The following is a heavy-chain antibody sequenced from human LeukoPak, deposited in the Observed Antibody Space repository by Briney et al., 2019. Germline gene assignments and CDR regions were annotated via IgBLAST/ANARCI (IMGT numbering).Heavy chain of an antibody. CDR2: IRYDGSNK. Sequence: PGRSLRLSCAASGFTFSSYGMHWVRQAPGKGLEWVAFIRYDGSNKYYADSVKGRFTISRDNSKNTLYLQMNSLRAEDTAVYYCAKDRYCSSTSCPNWFDPWGQGTLVTVSS. CDR3: AKDRYCSSTSCPNWFDP. CDR1: GFTFSSYG. D-gene: IGHD2-2*01. J-gene: IGHJ5*02. V-gene: IGHV3-30*02.